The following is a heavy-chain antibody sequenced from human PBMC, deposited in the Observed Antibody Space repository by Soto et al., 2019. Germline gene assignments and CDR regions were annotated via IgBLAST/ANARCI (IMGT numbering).Heavy chain of an antibody. CDR3: ARDGGSGGDSGGD. CDR2: IYYSGST. CDR1: GGSISSGDYY. V-gene: IGHV4-30-4*01. Sequence: QVQLQESGPGLVKPSQTLSLTCTVSGGSISSGDYYWSWIRQPPGKGLEWIGYIYYSGSTYYNPSLKSRVTITVDTSKNQFSLKLSSVSAADRAVYYWARDGGSGGDSGGDWGQGTLVTVSS. J-gene: IGHJ4*02. D-gene: IGHD3-16*01.